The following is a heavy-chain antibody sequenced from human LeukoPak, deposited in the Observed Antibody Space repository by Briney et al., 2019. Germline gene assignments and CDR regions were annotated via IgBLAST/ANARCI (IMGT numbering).Heavy chain of an antibody. Sequence: ASVKVSCKASGYTFTSYGISWVRQAPGQGLEWMGWISAYNGNTNYAQKLQGRVTMTTDTSTSTAYMELRSLRSDDTAVYYCARDKRPGIAVADRKDAFDIWGQGTMVTVSS. J-gene: IGHJ3*02. V-gene: IGHV1-18*01. D-gene: IGHD6-19*01. CDR2: ISAYNGNT. CDR3: ARDKRPGIAVADRKDAFDI. CDR1: GYTFTSYG.